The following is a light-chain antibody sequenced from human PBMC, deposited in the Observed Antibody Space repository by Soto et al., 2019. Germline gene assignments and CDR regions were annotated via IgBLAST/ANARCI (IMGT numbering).Light chain of an antibody. CDR1: QGISSW. V-gene: IGKV1-5*03. CDR2: KAS. CDR3: QQHTT. Sequence: DIQMTQSPSALSASVGDRVTITCRGSQGISSWLAWYQQKPGKAPRLLTYKASSLASGVPSRFSGSGSGTGFTLTISSLQPEDVATYHCQQHTTFGQGTKVEI. J-gene: IGKJ1*01.